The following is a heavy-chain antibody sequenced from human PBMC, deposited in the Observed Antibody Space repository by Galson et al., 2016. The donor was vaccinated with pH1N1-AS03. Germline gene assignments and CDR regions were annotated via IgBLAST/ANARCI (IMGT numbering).Heavy chain of an antibody. CDR2: ISWNSGKL. CDR3: TRSAPRGGHEPFDF. J-gene: IGHJ4*02. CDR1: GFTFEDHA. V-gene: IGHV3-9*01. D-gene: IGHD5-12*01. Sequence: SLRLSCAASGFTFEDHAMYWVRQIPGRGLEWVSHISWNSGKLGYAASVNGRFTISRDNAKNSVYLQMNSLRVDDTAVYFCTRSAPRGGHEPFDFWGQGTLVTVSP.